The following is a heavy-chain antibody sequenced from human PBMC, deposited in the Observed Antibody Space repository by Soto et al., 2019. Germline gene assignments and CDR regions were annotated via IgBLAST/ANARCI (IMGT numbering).Heavy chain of an antibody. V-gene: IGHV4-39*01. CDR3: ARTYYHERYNWRRTLPPPYNWFDP. D-gene: IGHD1-20*01. J-gene: IGHJ5*02. CDR1: GGSISSSSYY. CDR2: IYYSGST. Sequence: SETLSLTCTVSGGSISSSSYYWGWIRQPPGKGLEWIGSIYYSGSTYYNPSLKSRVTISVDTSKNQFSLKRSSVTAADTAVYYCARTYYHERYNWRRTLPPPYNWFDPWGQGTLVTVSS.